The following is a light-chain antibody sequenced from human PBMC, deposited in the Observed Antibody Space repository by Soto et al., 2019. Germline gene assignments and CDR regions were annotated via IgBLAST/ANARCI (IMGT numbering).Light chain of an antibody. CDR1: SGDSNYA. CDR3: QTWGSGIVV. J-gene: IGLJ2*01. V-gene: IGLV4-69*01. CDR2: LNSDGSH. Sequence: QPVLTQSPSASASLGASVKLTCTRSSGDSNYAIAWHQQQSEKGPRYLMKLNSDGSHSKGDGIPDRFSGSSSGAERYLTISSLQSEDEADYYCQTWGSGIVVFGGGTKVTVL.